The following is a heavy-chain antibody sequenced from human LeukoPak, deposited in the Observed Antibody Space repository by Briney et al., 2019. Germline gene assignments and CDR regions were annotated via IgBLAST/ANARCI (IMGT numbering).Heavy chain of an antibody. CDR1: GYTFTGYY. V-gene: IGHV1-46*01. J-gene: IGHJ4*02. CDR3: ARALTVLVRGVTPPGY. D-gene: IGHD3-10*01. Sequence: ASVKVSCKASGYTFTGYYMHWVRQAPGQGLEWMGIINPSGGSTSYAQKFQGRVTMTRDTSTSTVYMELSSLRSEDTAVYYCARALTVLVRGVTPPGYWGQGTLVTVSS. CDR2: INPSGGST.